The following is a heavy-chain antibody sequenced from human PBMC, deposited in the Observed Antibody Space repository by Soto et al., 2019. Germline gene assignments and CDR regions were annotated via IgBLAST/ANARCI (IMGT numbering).Heavy chain of an antibody. CDR3: ARADLFTIFGVVIGASDI. CDR2: ISAYNGNT. CDR1: GYTFTSYG. V-gene: IGHV1-18*01. Sequence: ASVKVSCKASGYTFTSYGISWVRQAPGQGLEWMGWISAYNGNTNYAQKLQGRVTMTTDTSTSTAYMELRSLRSDDTAVYYCARADLFTIFGVVIGASDIWGQGTMVTVSS. J-gene: IGHJ3*02. D-gene: IGHD3-3*01.